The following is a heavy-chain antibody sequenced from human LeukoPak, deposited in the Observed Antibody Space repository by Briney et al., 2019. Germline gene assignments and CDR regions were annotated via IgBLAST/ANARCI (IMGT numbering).Heavy chain of an antibody. J-gene: IGHJ4*02. CDR1: GYTFTSYG. V-gene: IGHV1-18*01. Sequence: ASVKVSCKASGYTFTSYGISWVRQAPGQGLEWMGWISAYNGNTNYAQKLQGRVTMTTDTSTSTAYMELRSLRSDDTAVYYCARGDGYCSGGSCMIFDYWGQGTLVTVSS. D-gene: IGHD2-15*01. CDR3: ARGDGYCSGGSCMIFDY. CDR2: ISAYNGNT.